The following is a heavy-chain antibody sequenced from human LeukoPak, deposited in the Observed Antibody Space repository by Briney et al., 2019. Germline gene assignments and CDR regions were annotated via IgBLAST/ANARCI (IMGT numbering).Heavy chain of an antibody. D-gene: IGHD3-22*01. V-gene: IGHV3-30*03. CDR2: ISYDGTKQ. CDR3: ARDHYFDISGYLDY. J-gene: IGHJ4*02. Sequence: GGSLRLSCAASGFSFSIYSLNWVRQAPGKGLEWLAVISYDGTKQYFADSVKGRFTISRDNVKNSLYLEMNSLRVEDSAVYYCARDHYFDISGYLDYWGQGTPVTVSS. CDR1: GFSFSIYS.